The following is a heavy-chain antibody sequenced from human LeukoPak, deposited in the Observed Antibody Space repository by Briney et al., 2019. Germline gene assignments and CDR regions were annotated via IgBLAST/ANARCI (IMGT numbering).Heavy chain of an antibody. V-gene: IGHV3-21*01. CDR2: TSSSDAGT. CDR3: ARNSQYWYFDL. J-gene: IGHJ2*01. CDR1: GFTLSTYA. Sequence: GGSLRLSCAASGFTLSTYAMSWVRQTPGKGLEWVAATSSSDAGTYHADSVKGRFTISRDNAKNSLYLQMNSLRAEDTAVYYCARNSQYWYFDLWGRGTLVTVSS.